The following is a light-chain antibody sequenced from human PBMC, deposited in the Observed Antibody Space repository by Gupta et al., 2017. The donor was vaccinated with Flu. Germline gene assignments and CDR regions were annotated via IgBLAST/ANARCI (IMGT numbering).Light chain of an antibody. CDR2: DVF. CDR1: QSVRNF. V-gene: IGKV3-11*01. J-gene: IGKJ4*01. CDR3: QLSYA. Sequence: ELVLTQSPATLSLSPGERATLSCRASQSVRNFLAWYQQKPGQSPRLLIYDVFNRATGIPARFSGSGSGTDFILTISSLEPEDFAVYYCQLSYAFGGGTKVEI.